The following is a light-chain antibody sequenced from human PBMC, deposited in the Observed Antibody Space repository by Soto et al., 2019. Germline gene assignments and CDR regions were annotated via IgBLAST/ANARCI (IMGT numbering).Light chain of an antibody. V-gene: IGLV2-14*01. CDR2: DVS. J-gene: IGLJ3*02. CDR1: SSDVGGYNY. Sequence: QSALTQAASVSGSPGQSITISCTGTSSDVGGYNYVSWYQQRPGKAHKLIIYDVSNRPSGVSARFSGSKCGDTASLTISGLQAGDEADYSCGSYTSTNDGVFGGGTKVTLL. CDR3: GSYTSTNDGV.